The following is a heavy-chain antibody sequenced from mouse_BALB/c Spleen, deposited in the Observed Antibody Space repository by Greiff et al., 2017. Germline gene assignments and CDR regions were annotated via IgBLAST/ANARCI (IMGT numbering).Heavy chain of an antibody. CDR1: GFTFSDYG. CDR2: ISNLAYST. CDR3: ARDDGYYGYFDV. V-gene: IGHV5-15*02. Sequence: EVKLVESGGGLVQPGGSRKLSCAASGFTFSDYGMAWVRQAPGKGPEWVAFISNLAYSTYYADTVTGRFTISRENAKNTLYLEMSSLRSEDTAMYYCARDDGYYGYFDVWGAGTTVTVSS. D-gene: IGHD2-3*01. J-gene: IGHJ1*01.